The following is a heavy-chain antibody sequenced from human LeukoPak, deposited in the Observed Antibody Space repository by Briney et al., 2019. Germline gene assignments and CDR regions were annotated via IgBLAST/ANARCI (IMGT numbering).Heavy chain of an antibody. D-gene: IGHD3-3*01. CDR2: ISSSASTI. J-gene: IGHJ3*02. Sequence: GGSLRLSCAASGFTFSSYEMNWVRQAPGKGLEWVSYISSSASTIYYADSVKGRFTISRDNAKNSLYLQMNSLRAEDTAVYYCARDRTNYDFWSGYYTTYGAFDIWGQGTMVTVSS. CDR3: ARDRTNYDFWSGYYTTYGAFDI. V-gene: IGHV3-48*03. CDR1: GFTFSSYE.